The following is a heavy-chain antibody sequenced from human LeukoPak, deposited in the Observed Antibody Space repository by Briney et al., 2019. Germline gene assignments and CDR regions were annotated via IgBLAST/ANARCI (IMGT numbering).Heavy chain of an antibody. CDR1: GYTFTGYY. D-gene: IGHD6-19*01. CDR2: INPNSGGT. V-gene: IGHV1-2*02. J-gene: IGHJ4*02. CDR3: ARGMEHSSGWSRLYYFDY. Sequence: EASVKVSCKASGYTFTGYYMHWVRQAPGQGLEWMGWINPNSGGTNYAQKFQGRVTMTRATSISTAYMELSRLRSDDTAVYYCARGMEHSSGWSRLYYFDYWGQGTLVTVSS.